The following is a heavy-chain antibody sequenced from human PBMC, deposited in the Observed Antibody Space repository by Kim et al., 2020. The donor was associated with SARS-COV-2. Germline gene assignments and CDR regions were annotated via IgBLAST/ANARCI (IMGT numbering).Heavy chain of an antibody. CDR2: ST. V-gene: IGHV3-23*01. Sequence: STYYADSVKGRFTSSRDNSKNTLFLQMNCLRAEDTAVYYCAKGLNKGFDYWGQGTLVTVSS. CDR3: AKGLNKGFDY. J-gene: IGHJ4*02.